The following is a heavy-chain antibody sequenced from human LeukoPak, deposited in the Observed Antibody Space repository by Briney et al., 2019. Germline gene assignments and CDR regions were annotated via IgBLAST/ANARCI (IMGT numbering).Heavy chain of an antibody. D-gene: IGHD3-22*01. CDR2: ISAYNGNA. CDR3: ASVNHITMMAFDP. Sequence: GASVKVSCKASGYTFTSYGISWVRQAPGQGLEWMGWISAYNGNANYAQKLQGRVTMTTDTSTSTAYMELRSLRSDDTAVYYCASVNHITMMAFDPWGQGTLVTVSS. CDR1: GYTFTSYG. J-gene: IGHJ5*02. V-gene: IGHV1-18*01.